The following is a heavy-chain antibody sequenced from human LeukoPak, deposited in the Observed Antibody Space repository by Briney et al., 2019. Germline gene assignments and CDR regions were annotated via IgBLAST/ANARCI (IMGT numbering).Heavy chain of an antibody. V-gene: IGHV3-53*01. CDR2: IYSGGST. CDR3: ARAPGGITRRYYYYGMDV. D-gene: IGHD1-14*01. CDR1: GFTVSSSY. J-gene: IGHJ6*02. Sequence: GGSLRLSCAASGFTVSSSYMSWVRQAPGKGLEWVSVIYSGGSTYYADSVKGRFTISRDNSKNTLYLQMNSLRAEDTAVYYCARAPGGITRRYYYYGMDVWGQGTTVTVSS.